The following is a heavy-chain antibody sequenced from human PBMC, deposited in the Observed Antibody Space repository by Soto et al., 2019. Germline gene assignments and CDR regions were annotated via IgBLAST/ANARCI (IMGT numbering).Heavy chain of an antibody. V-gene: IGHV3-23*04. CDR2: ISGSGGST. Sequence: EVQLVESGGGLVQPGRSLRLSCAASGFTFDNHAMHWVRQAPGKGLEWVSAISGSGGSTYYADSVKGRFTISRDNSKNTLYLQMNSLRAEDTAVYYCAKVISGYCSSTSCYPYYYYGMDVWGQGTTVTVSS. CDR1: GFTFDNHA. J-gene: IGHJ6*02. CDR3: AKVISGYCSSTSCYPYYYYGMDV. D-gene: IGHD2-2*01.